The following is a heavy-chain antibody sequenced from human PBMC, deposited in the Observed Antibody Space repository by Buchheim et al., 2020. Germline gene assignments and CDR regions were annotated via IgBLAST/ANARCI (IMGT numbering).Heavy chain of an antibody. CDR1: GFTFSGYE. CDR3: ASGYSGYDGGEYYFDY. V-gene: IGHV3-48*03. D-gene: IGHD5-12*01. J-gene: IGHJ4*02. CDR2: ISASGGST. Sequence: EVFLVESGGGLVQPGGSLRLSCAASGFTFSGYEMNWVRQAPGKGLECITYISASGGSTYYVDSVRGRFTISRDNAKNSLYLQMNSLRVEDTAVYYCASGYSGYDGGEYYFDYWGQGTL.